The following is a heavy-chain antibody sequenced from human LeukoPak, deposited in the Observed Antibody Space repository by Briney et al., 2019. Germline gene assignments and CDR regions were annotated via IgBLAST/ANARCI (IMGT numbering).Heavy chain of an antibody. Sequence: SETLSLTCTVSGVSISSYYWSWIRQPPGKGLEWIGYIYYSGSTNYNPSLKSRVTISVDTSKNQFSLKLSSVTAADTAVYYCARENYYDSSGYPLYFDYWGQGTLVTVSS. J-gene: IGHJ4*02. V-gene: IGHV4-59*01. CDR2: IYYSGST. D-gene: IGHD3-22*01. CDR3: ARENYYDSSGYPLYFDY. CDR1: GVSISSYY.